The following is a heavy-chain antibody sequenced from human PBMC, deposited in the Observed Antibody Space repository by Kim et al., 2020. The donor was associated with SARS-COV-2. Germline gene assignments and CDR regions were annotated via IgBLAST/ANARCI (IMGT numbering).Heavy chain of an antibody. D-gene: IGHD1-26*01. CDR3: ARALGVGATGFDY. Sequence: YNPSLRSRVTISVDSSKNHFSLKLSSVTAADTAVYFCARALGVGATGFDYWGQGILVTVSS. J-gene: IGHJ4*02. V-gene: IGHV4-39*07.